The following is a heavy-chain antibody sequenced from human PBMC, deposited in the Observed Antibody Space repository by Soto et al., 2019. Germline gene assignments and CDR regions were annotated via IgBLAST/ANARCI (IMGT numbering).Heavy chain of an antibody. CDR2: ISWNSGSI. V-gene: IGHV3-9*01. J-gene: IGHJ5*02. D-gene: IGHD6-13*01. Sequence: EVRLVESGGGLVQPGRSLRLSCAASGFTFDDYAMHWVRQAPGKGLEWVSGISWNSGSIGYADSVKGRFTISRDNAKNSLYLQMNSLRAEDTALYYCAKDQSGSWYNWFDPWGQGTLVTVSS. CDR1: GFTFDDYA. CDR3: AKDQSGSWYNWFDP.